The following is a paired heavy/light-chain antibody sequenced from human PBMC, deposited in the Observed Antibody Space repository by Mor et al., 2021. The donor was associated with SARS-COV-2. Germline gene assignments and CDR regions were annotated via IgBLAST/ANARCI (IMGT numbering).Heavy chain of an antibody. D-gene: IGHD3-16*02. V-gene: IGHV4-30-4*07. CDR1: GGSISSGGYS. Sequence: QVQLQESGPGLVKPSQTLSLTCAVSGGSISSGGYSWSWIRQPPGKGLEWIGYIYYSGSTYYNPSLKSRVTISVDTSKNQFSLKLSSVTAADTAVYYCASSYVWGSYRPFDPWGQGTLVTVSS. CDR3: ASSYVWGSYRPFDP. CDR2: IYYSGST. J-gene: IGHJ5*02.
Light chain of an antibody. Sequence: DIVMTQTPLSLSVTPGQPASISCKSSQSLLHSDGKTYLYWYLQKPGQSPQLLIYEVSSRFSGVPDRFSGSGSGTDFTLKISRVEAEDVGVYYCMQGIHLPPITFGGGTKVEIK. CDR2: EVS. J-gene: IGKJ4*01. V-gene: IGKV2-29*02. CDR3: MQGIHLPPIT. CDR1: QSLLHSDGKTY.